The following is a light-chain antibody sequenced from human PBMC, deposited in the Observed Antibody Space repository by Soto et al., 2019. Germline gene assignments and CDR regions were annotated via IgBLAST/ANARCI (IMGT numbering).Light chain of an antibody. CDR2: AAS. CDR3: QVSDATWT. Sequence: DIQMTQSPSSLSASVGDRVTITCRASQSISSYLNWYQQKPGKAPKRLIYAASSLQSGVPSRFSGSGSGTDFTLTISSLQPEDFATYYCQVSDATWTFGQGTKVEIK. CDR1: QSISSY. J-gene: IGKJ1*01. V-gene: IGKV1-39*01.